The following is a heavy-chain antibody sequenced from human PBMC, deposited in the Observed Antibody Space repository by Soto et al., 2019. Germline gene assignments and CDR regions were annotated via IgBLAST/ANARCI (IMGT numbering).Heavy chain of an antibody. J-gene: IGHJ4*02. CDR2: ISSSSSYI. D-gene: IGHD3-3*01. CDR3: ARDDTIFGVVDNYGLGMKVLDY. CDR1: GFTFSSYS. V-gene: IGHV3-21*01. Sequence: PGGSLRLSCAASGFTFSSYSMNWVRQAPGKGLEWVSSISSSSSYIYYADSVKGRFTISRDNAKNSLYLQMNSLRAEDTAVYYCARDDTIFGVVDNYGLGMKVLDYWGQGTLVTVSS.